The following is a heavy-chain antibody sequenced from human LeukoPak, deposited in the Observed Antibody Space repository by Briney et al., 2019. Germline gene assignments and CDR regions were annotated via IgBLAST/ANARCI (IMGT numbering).Heavy chain of an antibody. CDR1: GYSISSGYY. CDR3: AKVSLWYFFVTYFDY. Sequence: PSETLSLTCAVSGYSISSGYYWGWIRQPPGKGLEWIGSIYHSGSTYYNPSLKSRVTISVDTSKNQFSLKLSSVTAADTAVYYCAKVSLWYFFVTYFDYWGQGTLVTVSS. CDR2: IYHSGST. J-gene: IGHJ4*02. V-gene: IGHV4-38-2*01. D-gene: IGHD2-15*01.